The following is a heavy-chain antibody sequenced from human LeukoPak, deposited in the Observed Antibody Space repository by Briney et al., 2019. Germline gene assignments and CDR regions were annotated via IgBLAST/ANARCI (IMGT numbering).Heavy chain of an antibody. V-gene: IGHV3-33*01. CDR2: IWCDGSNQ. D-gene: IGHD6-6*01. Sequence: GRSLRLSCAASGFTFSSYGMHWVRQAPGKGLEWVAIIWCDGSNQYYADSVKGRFTISRDNSKNTVYLQMNSLRAEDTAVYYCARAKSTIAARGYFDDWGQGTLVTVSS. J-gene: IGHJ4*02. CDR1: GFTFSSYG. CDR3: ARAKSTIAARGYFDD.